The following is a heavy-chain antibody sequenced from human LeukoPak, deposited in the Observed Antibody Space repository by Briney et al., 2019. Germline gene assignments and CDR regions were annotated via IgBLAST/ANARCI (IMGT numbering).Heavy chain of an antibody. J-gene: IGHJ4*02. CDR2: IYYSGST. V-gene: IGHV4-31*03. D-gene: IGHD5-24*01. CDR1: GGSISSGGYY. CDR3: AREISRDGYSYPGY. Sequence: SETLSLTCTASGGSISSGGYYWSWIRQHPGKGLEWIGYIYYSGSTYYNPSLKSRVTISVDTSKNQFSLKLSSVTAADTAVYYCAREISRDGYSYPGYWGQGTLVTVSS.